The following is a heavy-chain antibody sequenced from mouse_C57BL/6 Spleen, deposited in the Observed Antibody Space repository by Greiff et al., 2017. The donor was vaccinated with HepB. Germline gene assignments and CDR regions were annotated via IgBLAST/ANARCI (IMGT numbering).Heavy chain of an antibody. CDR1: GFSLTSYG. Sequence: VKLQQSGPGLVQPSQSLSITCTVSGFSLTSYGVHWVRQSPGKGLEWLGVIWRGGSTDYNAAFMSRLSITKDNSKSQVFFKMNSLQADDTAIYYCAKNDGYYPNWYFDVWGTGTTVTVSS. D-gene: IGHD2-3*01. J-gene: IGHJ1*03. CDR3: AKNDGYYPNWYFDV. V-gene: IGHV2-5*01. CDR2: IWRGGST.